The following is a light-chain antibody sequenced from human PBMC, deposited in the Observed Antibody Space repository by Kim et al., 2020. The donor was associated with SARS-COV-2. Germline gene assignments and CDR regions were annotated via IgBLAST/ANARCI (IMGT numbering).Light chain of an antibody. CDR2: GAS. V-gene: IGKV1-33*01. CDR1: QENCFF. CDR3: QQFESLPLT. J-gene: IGKJ4*01. Sequence: VGNRIRPHCPARQENCFFFKWEQQKPGKAPKLLIFGASKLEPGVPSRFSGSGSGTDFNLIINSLQPEDFATYFCQQFESLPLTFGGGTKVDIK.